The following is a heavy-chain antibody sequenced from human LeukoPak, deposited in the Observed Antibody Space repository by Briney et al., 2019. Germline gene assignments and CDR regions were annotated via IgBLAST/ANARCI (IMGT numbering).Heavy chain of an antibody. J-gene: IGHJ4*02. CDR3: ARSPYYYDSSGYYHYYFDY. CDR2: IYYSGST. Sequence: SETLSLTCTVSGGSISSSRYYWGWLRQPPGKGLEWLGSIYYSGSTYYNPSLKSRFTISVDTSKNQFSLKLSSVTAADTAVYYCARSPYYYDSSGYYHYYFDYWGQGTLVTVSS. D-gene: IGHD3-22*01. CDR1: GGSISSSRYY. V-gene: IGHV4-39*07.